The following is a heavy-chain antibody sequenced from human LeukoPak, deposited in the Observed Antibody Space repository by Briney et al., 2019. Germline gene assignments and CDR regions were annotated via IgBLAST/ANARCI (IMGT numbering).Heavy chain of an antibody. D-gene: IGHD6-19*01. V-gene: IGHV3-23*01. CDR1: GFTFSSYA. Sequence: PGGSLRLSCAASGFTFSSYAMSWVRQAPGKGLEWVSAISGSGGSTYYADSVKGRFTISRDNSKNTLYLQVNSLRAEDTAVYYCAKDRYSSGWSDYWGQGTLVTVSS. CDR2: ISGSGGST. J-gene: IGHJ4*02. CDR3: AKDRYSSGWSDY.